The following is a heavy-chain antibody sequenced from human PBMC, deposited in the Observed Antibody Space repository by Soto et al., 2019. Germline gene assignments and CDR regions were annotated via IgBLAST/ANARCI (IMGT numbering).Heavy chain of an antibody. J-gene: IGHJ5*02. V-gene: IGHV4-61*05. CDR3: ARFGDCTRTGCIVGGSDL. CDR2: IDYNGRA. D-gene: IGHD3-10*01. Sequence: RILKTQGKGLEWIGCIDYNGRAHYNPSLEGRVTISIDKSKNQFYLDLNSVTAADTAMYYCARFGDCTRTGCIVGGSDLRLPGTLVIVSP.